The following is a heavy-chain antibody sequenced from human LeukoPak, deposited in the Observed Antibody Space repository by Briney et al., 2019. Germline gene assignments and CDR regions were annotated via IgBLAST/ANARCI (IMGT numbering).Heavy chain of an antibody. V-gene: IGHV3-23*01. CDR3: SRNYDFWSGYQTVVWFDP. D-gene: IGHD3-3*01. CDR1: GFTFSSYG. J-gene: IGHJ5*02. Sequence: GGSLRLSCAASGFTFSSYGMSWVRQAPGKGLEWVSAISGSGGSTYYADSVKGRFTISRDNSKNTLYLQMNSLKTEDTAIYYCSRNYDFWSGYQTVVWFDPWGQGTLVTVSS. CDR2: ISGSGGST.